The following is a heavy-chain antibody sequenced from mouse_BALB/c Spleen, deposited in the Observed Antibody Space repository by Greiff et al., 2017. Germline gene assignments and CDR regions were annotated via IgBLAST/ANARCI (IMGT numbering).Heavy chain of an antibody. Sequence: VKLMESGPGLVAPSQSLSITCTVSGFSLTSYGVHWVRQPPGKGLEWLGVIWAGGSTNYNSALMSRLSISKDNSKSQVFLKMNSLQTDDTAMYYCARDGYPFFDYWGQGTTLTVSS. V-gene: IGHV2-9*02. CDR3: ARDGYPFFDY. CDR2: IWAGGST. D-gene: IGHD2-2*01. CDR1: GFSLTSYG. J-gene: IGHJ2*01.